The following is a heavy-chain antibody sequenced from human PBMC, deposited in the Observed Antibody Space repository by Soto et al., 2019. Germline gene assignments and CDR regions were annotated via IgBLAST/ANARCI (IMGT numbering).Heavy chain of an antibody. Sequence: PGGSLRLSCAASGFTFSYVWMSWDRQAPGKGLEWVGRIKSKPTGGTEDYAAPVKGRFNISRDDSKSTLYLQMNSLKTYDTAVYYCTREPHFDYWGQGALVTVAS. CDR3: TREPHFDY. CDR1: GFTFSYVW. D-gene: IGHD1-26*01. V-gene: IGHV3-15*01. CDR2: IKSKPTGGTE. J-gene: IGHJ4*02.